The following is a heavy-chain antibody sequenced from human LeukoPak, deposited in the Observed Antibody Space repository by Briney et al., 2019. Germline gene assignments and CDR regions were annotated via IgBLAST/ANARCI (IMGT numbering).Heavy chain of an antibody. J-gene: IGHJ4*02. V-gene: IGHV3-13*04. CDR1: GFTFSSYD. Sequence: PGGSLRLSCAASGFTFSSYDMHWVRQPAGKGLEWVSPIGSAGDTYYPGSVKGRFTISRDNAKNSLYLQMNSLRVEDTALYYCARVWAWGSGNYFDNWGQGTLVTVSS. CDR3: ARVWAWGSGNYFDN. CDR2: IGSAGDT. D-gene: IGHD7-27*01.